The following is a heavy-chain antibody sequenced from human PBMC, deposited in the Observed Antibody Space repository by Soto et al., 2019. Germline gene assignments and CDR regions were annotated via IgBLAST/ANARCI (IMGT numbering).Heavy chain of an antibody. J-gene: IGHJ6*02. CDR1: GGSFSGYY. CDR2: INHSGST. D-gene: IGHD3-10*01. CDR3: ASWRDRSGSYYYGMDV. Sequence: QVQLQQWGAGLLKPSETLSLTCAVYGGSFSGYYWSWIRQPPGKGLEWIGEINHSGSTNYNPSLKSRVTISVDTSKNQFSLKLSSVTAADTAVYYCASWRDRSGSYYYGMDVWGQGTTVTVSS. V-gene: IGHV4-34*01.